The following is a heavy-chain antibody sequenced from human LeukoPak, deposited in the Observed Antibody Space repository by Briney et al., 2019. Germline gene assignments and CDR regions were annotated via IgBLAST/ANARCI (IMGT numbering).Heavy chain of an antibody. Sequence: SETLSLTCTVSGGSISSYYWSWIRQPPGKGLEWIGSIYYSGSTYYNPSLKSRVTISVDTSKNQFSLKLSSVTAADTAVYYCARQMGSPQFDYWGQGTLVTVSS. J-gene: IGHJ4*02. CDR3: ARQMGSPQFDY. D-gene: IGHD5-24*01. CDR2: IYYSGST. CDR1: GGSISSYY. V-gene: IGHV4-59*05.